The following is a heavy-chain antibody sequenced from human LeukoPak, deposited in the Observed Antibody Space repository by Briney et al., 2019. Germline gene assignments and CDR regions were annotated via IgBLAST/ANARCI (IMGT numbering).Heavy chain of an antibody. V-gene: IGHV1-18*01. CDR1: GGTFSSYA. Sequence: ASVKVSCKASGGTFSSYAISWVRQAPGQGHEWMGWISAYNGNTNYAQKLQGRVTMTTDTSTSTAYMELRSLRSDDTAVYYCARGVTIFGVVGLNFDYWGQGTLVTVSS. D-gene: IGHD3-3*01. CDR3: ARGVTIFGVVGLNFDY. J-gene: IGHJ4*02. CDR2: ISAYNGNT.